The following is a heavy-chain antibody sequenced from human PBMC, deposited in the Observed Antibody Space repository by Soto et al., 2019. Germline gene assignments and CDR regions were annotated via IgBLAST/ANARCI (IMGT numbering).Heavy chain of an antibody. J-gene: IGHJ4*02. V-gene: IGHV4-4*07. CDR3: AKAGDGYNSPFDY. Sequence: SETLSLTCTVSGGSISSYYWTWIRQPAGKGLEWIGRIHTSGSTNYNPSLRSRVTMSVDTSKKHFSLKLTSVTAADTAVYYCAKAGDGYNSPFDYWGQGTLVTVSS. CDR2: IHTSGST. D-gene: IGHD5-12*01. CDR1: GGSISSYY.